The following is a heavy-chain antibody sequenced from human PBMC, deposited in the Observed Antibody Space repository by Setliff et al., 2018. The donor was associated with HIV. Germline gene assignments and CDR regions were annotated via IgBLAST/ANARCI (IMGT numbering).Heavy chain of an antibody. D-gene: IGHD6-6*01. V-gene: IGHV4-61*02. Sequence: PSETLSLTCTVSGGSISSGSYYWSWIRQPAGKGLEWIGRIYTSGSTNYNPSLKSRVTISVDTSKNQFSLKLSSVTAADTAVYYCARTSSSSAFDYWGQGTLVTVSS. CDR3: ARTSSSSAFDY. J-gene: IGHJ4*02. CDR2: IYTSGST. CDR1: GGSISSGSYY.